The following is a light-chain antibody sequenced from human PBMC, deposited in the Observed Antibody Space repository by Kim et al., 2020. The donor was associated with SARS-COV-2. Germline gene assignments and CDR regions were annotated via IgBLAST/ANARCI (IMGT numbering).Light chain of an antibody. Sequence: PGERATLSCGASQSLSTSYLAWYQRKPGLAPRLLIYDTSTRATGIPDRFSGSGSGTDFTLTISSLEPEDFAVYYCQQYDSSPITFGGGTKV. V-gene: IGKV3D-20*01. J-gene: IGKJ4*01. CDR2: DTS. CDR3: QQYDSSPIT. CDR1: QSLSTSY.